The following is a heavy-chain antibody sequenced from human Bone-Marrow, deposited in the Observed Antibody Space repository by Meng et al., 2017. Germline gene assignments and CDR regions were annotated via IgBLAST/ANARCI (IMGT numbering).Heavy chain of an antibody. CDR1: GGTFSSYA. CDR2: IIPIFGTA. J-gene: IGHJ4*02. CDR3: ASGDVNYDSSGYSRGPPQPPLDY. Sequence: SVKVSCKASGGTFSSYAISWVRQAPGQGLEWMGGIIPIFGTANYAQKFQGRVTITTDESTSTAYMELSSLRSEDTAVYYCASGDVNYDSSGYSRGPPQPPLDYWGQGTRVTGSS. D-gene: IGHD3-22*01. V-gene: IGHV1-69*05.